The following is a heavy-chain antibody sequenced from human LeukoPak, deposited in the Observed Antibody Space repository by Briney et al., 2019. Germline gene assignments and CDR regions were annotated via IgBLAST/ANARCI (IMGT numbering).Heavy chain of an antibody. CDR2: ISYDGSNK. V-gene: IGHV3-30*03. CDR3: ARATITMIVVVISDY. CDR1: GFTFSSYG. Sequence: QPGRSLRLSCAASGFTFSSYGMHWVRQAPGKGLEWVAVISYDGSNKYYADSVKGRFTISRDNSKNTLYLQMNSLRAEDTAVYYCARATITMIVVVISDYWGQGTLVTVSS. D-gene: IGHD3-22*01. J-gene: IGHJ4*02.